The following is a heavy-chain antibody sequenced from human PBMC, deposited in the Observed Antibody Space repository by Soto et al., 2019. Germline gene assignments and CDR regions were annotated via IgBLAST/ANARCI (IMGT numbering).Heavy chain of an antibody. Sequence: QVQLVQSGAEVKKPGSSVKVSCKASGGTFSSYAISWVRQAPGQGLEWMGGIIPIFGTANYAQKFQGRVTITADESTSTAYMELSSLRSEEPAVYYCARDAKLGISPYYYYGMDVWGQGTTVTVSS. CDR1: GGTFSSYA. J-gene: IGHJ6*02. D-gene: IGHD7-27*01. V-gene: IGHV1-69*01. CDR3: ARDAKLGISPYYYYGMDV. CDR2: IIPIFGTA.